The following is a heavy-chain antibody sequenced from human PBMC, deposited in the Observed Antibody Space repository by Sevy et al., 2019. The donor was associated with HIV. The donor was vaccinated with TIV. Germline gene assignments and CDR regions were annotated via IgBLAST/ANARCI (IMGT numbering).Heavy chain of an antibody. D-gene: IGHD2-8*01. CDR1: GGSIISSTYY. V-gene: IGHV4-39*01. CDR3: ARFHANSNEFAY. Sequence: SETLSLTCTVSGGSIISSTYYWDWIRQPPGKGLEWIGNIHHTGKTYYIPSLRCRVTMSVDTSKNQFSLNLNSVTAADTAVYYCARFHANSNEFAYWGRGTLVTDSS. CDR2: IHHTGKT. J-gene: IGHJ4*02.